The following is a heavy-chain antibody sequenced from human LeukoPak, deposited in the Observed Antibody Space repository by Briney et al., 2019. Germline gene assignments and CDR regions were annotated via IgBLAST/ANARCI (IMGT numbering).Heavy chain of an antibody. Sequence: SVKVSCKASGGIFSSYAISWVRQAPGQGLEWMGGIIPIFGTPNYAQKFQGRVTITADESTSTAYMELSSLRSEDTAVYYCARVVLGRRWLQSSYYYGMDAWGQGTTVTVSS. J-gene: IGHJ6*02. D-gene: IGHD5-24*01. CDR2: IIPIFGTP. CDR3: ARVVLGRRWLQSSYYYGMDA. V-gene: IGHV1-69*13. CDR1: GGIFSSYA.